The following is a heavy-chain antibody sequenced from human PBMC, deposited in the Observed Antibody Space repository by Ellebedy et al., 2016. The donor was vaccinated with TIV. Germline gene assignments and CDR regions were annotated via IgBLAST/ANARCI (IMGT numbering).Heavy chain of an antibody. Sequence: SVKVSXKASGYTFTGYYMHWVRQAPGQGLEWMGGIIPIFGTANYAQKFQGRVTITADESTSTAYMELSSLRSEDTAVYYCARDSLRYGSGSVFWERIYYYYYYGMDGWGQGTTVTVSS. D-gene: IGHD3-10*01. V-gene: IGHV1-69*13. J-gene: IGHJ6*02. CDR3: ARDSLRYGSGSVFWERIYYYYYYGMDG. CDR2: IIPIFGTA. CDR1: GYTFTGYY.